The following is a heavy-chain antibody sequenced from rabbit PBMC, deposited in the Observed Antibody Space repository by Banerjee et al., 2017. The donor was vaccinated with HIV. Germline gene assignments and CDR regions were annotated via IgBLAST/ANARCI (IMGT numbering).Heavy chain of an antibody. CDR3: ARYDTGNSYNTFNL. CDR1: GFSFSSSYW. CDR2: IYGTSSDTT. J-gene: IGHJ4*01. V-gene: IGHV1S45*01. Sequence: QEQLEESGGDLVKPEGSLTLTCTASGFSFSSSYWICWVRQAPGKGLEWIACIYGTSSDTTYYASWAKGRFTISKTSSTTVTLQMTSLTAADTATYFCARYDTGNSYNTFNLWGPGTLVTVS. D-gene: IGHD8-1*01.